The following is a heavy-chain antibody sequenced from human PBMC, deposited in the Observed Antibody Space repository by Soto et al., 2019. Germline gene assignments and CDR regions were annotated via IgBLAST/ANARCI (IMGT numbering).Heavy chain of an antibody. CDR2: IYPGTSNA. CDR3: ARRYCTNTTNCPVGYGFDV. V-gene: IGHV5-51*01. CDR1: GYSFSSYW. D-gene: IGHD2-8*01. Sequence: EVQLVQSGAEVKKPGESLIISCEAFGYSFSSYWIGWVRQMPGKGLEWMGIIYPGTSNARYSPSFQGQVTISADKSIGTTYLPWSSLKASDSATYYCARRYCTNTTNCPVGYGFDVWGQGTTVTVSS. J-gene: IGHJ6*02.